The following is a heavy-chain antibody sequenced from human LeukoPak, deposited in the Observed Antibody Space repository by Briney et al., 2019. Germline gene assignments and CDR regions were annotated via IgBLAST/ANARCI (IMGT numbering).Heavy chain of an antibody. V-gene: IGHV3-7*01. CDR2: IKQDGSEK. CDR1: GFTFRSYW. D-gene: IGHD4-17*01. CDR3: VRRFDY. J-gene: IGHJ4*02. Sequence: GGSLRLSCAASGFTFRSYWMSWVRQAPGKGLEWVANIKQDGSEKYYVDSVKGRFTISRDNAKNSLYLQMNSLRAEDTAVYYCVRRFDYWGQGTLVTVSS.